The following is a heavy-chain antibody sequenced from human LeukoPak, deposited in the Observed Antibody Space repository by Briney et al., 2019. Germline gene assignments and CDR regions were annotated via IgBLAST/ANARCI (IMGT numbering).Heavy chain of an antibody. V-gene: IGHV3-23*01. J-gene: IGHJ4*02. D-gene: IGHD3-3*01. Sequence: PGGSLRLSCAASGFTFSSYAMSWVRQAPGKGLEWVSAISGSGGSTYYADSVKGRFTISRDNSKNTLYLQMNSLRAEDTAVYYCAKEYRDFWSDQYYFDYWGQGTLVTVSS. CDR3: AKEYRDFWSDQYYFDY. CDR2: ISGSGGST. CDR1: GFTFSSYA.